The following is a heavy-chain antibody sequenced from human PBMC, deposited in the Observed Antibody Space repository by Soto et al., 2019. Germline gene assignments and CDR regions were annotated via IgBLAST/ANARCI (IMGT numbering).Heavy chain of an antibody. D-gene: IGHD2-2*01. Sequence: GGSLRLSCAASGFTFSTYAMSWVRQAPGKGLEWVSAISGSGGSTYYADSVKGRFTISRDNSKNTLFLQMNSLRAEDTAVYYCATRRDASYYYYGMDVWGQGTTVTVSS. CDR2: ISGSGGST. J-gene: IGHJ6*02. CDR3: ATRRDASYYYYGMDV. V-gene: IGHV3-23*01. CDR1: GFTFSTYA.